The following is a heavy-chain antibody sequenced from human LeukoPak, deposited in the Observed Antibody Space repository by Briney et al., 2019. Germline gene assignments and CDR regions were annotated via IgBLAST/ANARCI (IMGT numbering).Heavy chain of an antibody. CDR3: VRAGCSGGSCCGGPSAFDY. D-gene: IGHD2-15*01. Sequence: GGSLRLSCAASGFTFSSYAMHWVRQAPGKGLEWVALIWYDGSNKYYADSVKGRFTISRANSKNTLYLQMNSLRTEVTAVYYCVRAGCSGGSCCGGPSAFDYWGQGTLVTVSS. J-gene: IGHJ4*02. V-gene: IGHV3-33*01. CDR2: IWYDGSNK. CDR1: GFTFSSYA.